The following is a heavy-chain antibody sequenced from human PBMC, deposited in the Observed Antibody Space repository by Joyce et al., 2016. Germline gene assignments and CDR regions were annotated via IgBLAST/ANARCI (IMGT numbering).Heavy chain of an antibody. V-gene: IGHV3-30*03. CDR1: GFTFRTYG. J-gene: IGHJ4*01. CDR2: ISSDGSDS. Sequence: QVQLVESGGGVVQPGGSLRLSCAASGFTFRTYGMHWVRQAPGAGLEWVAAISSDGSDSYYIDSVKGRFTISRDNSKTTLYLQMNSLRAEDTAVYYCFGDSTGYYPFVFWGQGTLVSVYS. CDR3: FGDSTGYYPFVF. D-gene: IGHD3-22*01.